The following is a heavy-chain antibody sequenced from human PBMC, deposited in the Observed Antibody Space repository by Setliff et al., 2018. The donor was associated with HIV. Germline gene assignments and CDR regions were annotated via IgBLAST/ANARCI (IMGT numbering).Heavy chain of an antibody. J-gene: IGHJ4*02. V-gene: IGHV4-30-4*08. CDR1: GGSISSGDYY. Sequence: TLSLTCTVSGGSISSGDYYWSWIRQPPGKGLEWIGYIYYSGSTYYNPSLKSRVTISVDTPKNQFSLSLSSVTAADSALYYCARVTAAPGYYLEDWGQGTLVTVSS. CDR3: ARVTAAPGYYLED. CDR2: IYYSGST. D-gene: IGHD6-13*01.